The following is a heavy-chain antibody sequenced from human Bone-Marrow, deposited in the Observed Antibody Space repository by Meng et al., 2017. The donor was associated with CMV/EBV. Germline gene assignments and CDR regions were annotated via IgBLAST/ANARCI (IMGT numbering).Heavy chain of an antibody. Sequence: SESLSLARTFSGGSISSYYWSWIRQPPGKGLEWIGYTYYSGTTNYNPSLKSRVTRSVDTSKNQSSLKLSFVTAADTAVYYCARDSPDGGNSDFDFGGQGTLVTGSS. CDR3: ARDSPDGGNSDFDF. J-gene: IGHJ4*02. D-gene: IGHD4-23*01. CDR2: TYYSGTT. V-gene: IGHV4-59*01. CDR1: GGSISSYY.